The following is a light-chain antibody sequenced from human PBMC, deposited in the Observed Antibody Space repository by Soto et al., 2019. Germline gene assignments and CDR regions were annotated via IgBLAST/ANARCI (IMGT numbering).Light chain of an antibody. CDR3: QQYTSYPLT. Sequence: DIQMTQSPSTLSASVGDRVTITCRASQTISSWLAWYQQKPGRAPKLLIYKASNLESGVPSRFSGSGSGTEFTLTISSLQPDDFATYYCQQYTSYPLTFGGGTKVDIK. CDR1: QTISSW. J-gene: IGKJ4*01. CDR2: KAS. V-gene: IGKV1-5*03.